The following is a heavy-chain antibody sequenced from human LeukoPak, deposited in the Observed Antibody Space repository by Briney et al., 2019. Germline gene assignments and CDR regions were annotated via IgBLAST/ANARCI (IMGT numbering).Heavy chain of an antibody. Sequence: PGGSLRLSCAASGFTFSDYAMTWVRQAPGKGLDWVSGISGSGGSTYYADSVKGRFAISRDNSKNTLYLQMNSLRAGDTAVYYCAKDEGNYDFRSGYYFFDYWGPGILVTVSS. D-gene: IGHD3-3*01. CDR1: GFTFSDYA. V-gene: IGHV3-23*01. CDR3: AKDEGNYDFRSGYYFFDY. CDR2: ISGSGGST. J-gene: IGHJ4*02.